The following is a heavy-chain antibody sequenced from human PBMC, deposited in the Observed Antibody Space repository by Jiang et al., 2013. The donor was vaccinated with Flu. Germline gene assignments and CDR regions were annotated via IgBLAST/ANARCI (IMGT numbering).Heavy chain of an antibody. V-gene: IGHV1-3*01. CDR3: ARGGXGIVVVPAPVGEYGMDV. Sequence: GAEVKKPGASVKVSCKASGYTFTSYAMHWVRQAPGQRLEWMGWINAGNGNTKYSQKFQGRVTITRDTSASTAYMELSSLRSEDTAVYYCARGGXGIVVVPAPVGEYGMDVWGQGTTVTVSS. J-gene: IGHJ6*02. D-gene: IGHD2-2*01. CDR1: GYTFTSYA. CDR2: INAGNGNT.